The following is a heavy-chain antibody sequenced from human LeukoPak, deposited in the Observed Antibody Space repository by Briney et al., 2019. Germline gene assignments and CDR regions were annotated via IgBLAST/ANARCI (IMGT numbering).Heavy chain of an antibody. J-gene: IGHJ5*02. CDR3: ARANDDDSSGYHTSWFDP. CDR1: GGTFSSYA. CDR2: IIPIFGTA. D-gene: IGHD3-22*01. V-gene: IGHV1-69*05. Sequence: SVKVSCKASGGTFSSYAISWVRQAPGQGLEWMGGIIPIFGTANYAQKFQGRVTITTDESTSTAYMELSSPRSEDTAVYYCARANDDDSSGYHTSWFDPWGQGTLVTVSS.